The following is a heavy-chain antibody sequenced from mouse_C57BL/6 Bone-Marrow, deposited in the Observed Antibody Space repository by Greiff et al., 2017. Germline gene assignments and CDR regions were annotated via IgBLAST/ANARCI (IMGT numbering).Heavy chain of an antibody. J-gene: IGHJ4*01. CDR3: TTVIYYDYDERAMDY. V-gene: IGHV14-4*01. Sequence: EVQVVESGAELVRPGASVKLSCTASGFNIKDDYMHWVKQRPEQGLEWIGWIDPENGDTEYASKFPGKATITADTSSNTAYLQLSSLTSEDTAVYYCTTVIYYDYDERAMDYWGQGTSVTVSS. CDR2: IDPENGDT. D-gene: IGHD2-4*01. CDR1: GFNIKDDY.